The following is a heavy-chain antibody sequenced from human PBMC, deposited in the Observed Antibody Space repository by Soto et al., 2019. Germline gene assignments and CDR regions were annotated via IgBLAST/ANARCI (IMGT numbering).Heavy chain of an antibody. J-gene: IGHJ4*02. V-gene: IGHV1-18*01. CDR1: GYTFTSYG. CDR3: ARTLNEWLLGLD. CDR2: ISAYNGNT. D-gene: IGHD3-3*01. Sequence: SVKVSFKASGYTFTSYGISWVRKAPGQGLEWMGWISAYNGNTNYAQNFQGRVTMTTDTSTSTAYMELRSLRSDDTAMYYCARTLNEWLLGLDWGQGTLVTSPQ.